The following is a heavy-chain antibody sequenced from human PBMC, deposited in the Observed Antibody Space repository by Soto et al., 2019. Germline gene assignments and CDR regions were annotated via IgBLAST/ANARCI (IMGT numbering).Heavy chain of an antibody. CDR3: ARGYGSFDY. CDR1: GGSISSSNYY. J-gene: IGHJ4*02. V-gene: IGHV4-39*01. Sequence: PSETLSLTCTVSGGSISSSNYYWGWIRQPPGKGLEWIGSIYYSGSTYYNPSLKSRVTISVDTSKNQFSLKLSSVTAADTAVYYCARGYGSFDYWGQGTLVTVSS. D-gene: IGHD3-22*01. CDR2: IYYSGST.